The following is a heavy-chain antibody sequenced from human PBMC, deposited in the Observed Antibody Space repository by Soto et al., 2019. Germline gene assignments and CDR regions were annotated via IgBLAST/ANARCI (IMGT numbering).Heavy chain of an antibody. J-gene: IGHJ5*02. CDR1: GAALNSGNYY. CDR2: IYVTGAV. V-gene: IGHV4-31*03. CDR3: ARLRIATNNYKWFDP. Sequence: SETLSLTCSVSGAALNSGNYYWSWIRQVPGKGLEWIGHIYVTGAVDYNPSLRDRITISQDTSERQFSLNLRLVTAADTAVYYCARLRIATNNYKWFDPWGQGPLVTVS. D-gene: IGHD2-21*01.